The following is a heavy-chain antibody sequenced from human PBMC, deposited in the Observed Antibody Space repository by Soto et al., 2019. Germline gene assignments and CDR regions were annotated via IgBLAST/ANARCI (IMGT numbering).Heavy chain of an antibody. CDR3: ARDLWGYCGNDCYPLDV. CDR2: INHSGST. V-gene: IGHV4-34*01. J-gene: IGHJ6*02. CDR1: GGSFSDYS. Sequence: PSETLSLTCAVYGGSFSDYSWTWIRQPPGKGLEWIGEINHSGSTYYNPSLMSRVTISVDTSKNQFSLKLTSATAADTAVYYCARDLWGYCGNDCYPLDVWGQGTTVTVSS. D-gene: IGHD2-21*02.